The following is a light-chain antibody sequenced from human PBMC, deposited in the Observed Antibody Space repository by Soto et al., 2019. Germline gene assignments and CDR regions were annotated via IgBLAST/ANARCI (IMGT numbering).Light chain of an antibody. V-gene: IGLV1-44*01. CDR3: AAWDDSLNGSYV. J-gene: IGLJ1*01. CDR2: SNN. CDR1: SSDFGSYKF. Sequence: QSALTQPASVSGSPGQSVTTSCTGTSSDFGSYKFVSWYQQLPGTAPKLLIYSNNQRPSGAPDRFSGSKSGTSASLAISGLQSEDEADYYCAAWDDSLNGSYVFGTGTKVTVL.